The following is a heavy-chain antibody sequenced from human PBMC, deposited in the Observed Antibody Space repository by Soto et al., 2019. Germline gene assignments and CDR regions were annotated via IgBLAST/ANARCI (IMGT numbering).Heavy chain of an antibody. CDR3: ARDLDFSNEGGIFDF. V-gene: IGHV3-33*01. D-gene: IGHD4-4*01. Sequence: QVQLEDSGGGVVQPGGSLRLSCAESTFTFSSYGIHWVRQAPGRGLEWVAFVLYDGSDQYYADSVKGRFTISRDNSKNTLYLQMNSLRVEDTAIYYCARDLDFSNEGGIFDFWGQGTRVIVSS. CDR1: TFTFSSYG. CDR2: VLYDGSDQ. J-gene: IGHJ4*02.